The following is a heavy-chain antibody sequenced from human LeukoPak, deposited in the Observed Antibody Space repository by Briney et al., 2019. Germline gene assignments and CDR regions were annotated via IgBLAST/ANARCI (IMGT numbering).Heavy chain of an antibody. Sequence: ASVKVSCKASGFTFTSSAMQWVRQARGQRLEWIGWIVVGSGNTNYAQKFQERVTITRDMSTSTAYMELSSLRSEDTAVYYCAADPRYYCSGSYPKHTPIDHWGQGTLGTGSS. J-gene: IGHJ4*01. CDR1: GFTFTSSA. D-gene: IGHD3-10*01. CDR2: IVVGSGNT. V-gene: IGHV1-58*02. CDR3: AADPRYYCSGSYPKHTPIDH.